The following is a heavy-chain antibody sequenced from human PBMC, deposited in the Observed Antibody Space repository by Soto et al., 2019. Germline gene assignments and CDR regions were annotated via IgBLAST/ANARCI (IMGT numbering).Heavy chain of an antibody. D-gene: IGHD4-4*01. Sequence: EVQLLESGGGLVEPGGSLRLSCAASGFTFYSYAMTWVRQAPGKGLEWISSISDGVDGPYYADSVKGRFTISRDNSKNTLSLKMFSLRAADTAVYYCAKGDMGRAAGLESWGQGTLVTVSS. CDR3: AKGDMGRAAGLES. CDR2: ISDGVDGP. CDR1: GFTFYSYA. J-gene: IGHJ5*02. V-gene: IGHV3-23*01.